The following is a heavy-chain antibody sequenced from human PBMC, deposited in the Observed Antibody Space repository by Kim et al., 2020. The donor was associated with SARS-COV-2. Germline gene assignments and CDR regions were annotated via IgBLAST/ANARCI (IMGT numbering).Heavy chain of an antibody. D-gene: IGHD3-10*01. CDR2: GRVK. Sequence: GRVKNYADSVKGRFTNSRDNAENTLYLQLNSLTADDTAMYFCARDVSGADDYWGQGTLVTVSS. CDR3: ARDVSGADDY. J-gene: IGHJ4*02. V-gene: IGHV3-74*01.